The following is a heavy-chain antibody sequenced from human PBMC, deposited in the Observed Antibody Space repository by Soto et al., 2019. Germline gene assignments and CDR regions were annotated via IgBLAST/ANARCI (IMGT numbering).Heavy chain of an antibody. CDR2: ISGSGGST. D-gene: IGHD3-10*01. J-gene: IGHJ4*02. CDR1: GFTFSSYA. Sequence: GGSLRLSCAASGFTFSSYAMSWVRQAPGKGLEWVSAISGSGGSTYYADSVKGRFTISRDNSKNTLYLQMNSLRAEDTAVYDCAKFAYTPPDYYGSGSYPYYFDYWGQGTLVTVSS. CDR3: AKFAYTPPDYYGSGSYPYYFDY. V-gene: IGHV3-23*01.